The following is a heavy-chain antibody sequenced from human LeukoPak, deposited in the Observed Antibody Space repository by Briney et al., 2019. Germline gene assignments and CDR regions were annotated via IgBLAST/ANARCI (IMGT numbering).Heavy chain of an antibody. D-gene: IGHD2-21*02. CDR2: IDHSGST. CDR1: GGSFSGYY. J-gene: IGHJ4*02. CDR3: ARGPPYIVVVTAIGFFDH. V-gene: IGHV4-34*01. Sequence: SETLSLTCAVYGGSFSGYYWSWIRQPPGKGLEWIGEIDHSGSTNYNPSLKSRVTISVDTPKNQFSLKLTSVTAADTAVYCCARGPPYIVVVTAIGFFDHWGQGTLVTDSS.